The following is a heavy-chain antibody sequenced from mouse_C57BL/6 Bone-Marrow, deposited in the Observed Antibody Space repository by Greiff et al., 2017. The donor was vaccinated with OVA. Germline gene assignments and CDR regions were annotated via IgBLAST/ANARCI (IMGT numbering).Heavy chain of an antibody. J-gene: IGHJ2*01. CDR1: GYTFTSYG. CDR2: ISPRSGNT. D-gene: IGHD1-1*01. V-gene: IGHV1-81*01. CDR3: ARWDYYGSSYPLDYFDY. Sequence: QVQLQQSGAELARPGASVKLSCKASGYTFTSYGISWVKQRTGQGLEWIGEISPRSGNTYYNEKFKGKATLTADKSSSTAYMELRSLTSEDSAVYFCARWDYYGSSYPLDYFDYWGQGTTLTVSS.